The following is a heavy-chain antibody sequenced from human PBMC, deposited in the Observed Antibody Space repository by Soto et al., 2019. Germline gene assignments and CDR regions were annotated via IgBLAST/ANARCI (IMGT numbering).Heavy chain of an antibody. V-gene: IGHV1-69*01. CDR3: ARSPGGSSSLDIYYYYYYGMDV. CDR1: GGTFSSYA. J-gene: IGHJ6*02. CDR2: IIPIFGTA. Sequence: QVQLVQSGAEVKKPGSSLKISCKAPGGTFSSYAFSCVRQAPGQGLESMGGIIPIFGTAKYAQKFQGRVTIIADESTSTGYMELSSLRSEDTAVYDCARSPGGSSSLDIYYYYYYGMDVWRQGTTVTVSS. D-gene: IGHD2-15*01.